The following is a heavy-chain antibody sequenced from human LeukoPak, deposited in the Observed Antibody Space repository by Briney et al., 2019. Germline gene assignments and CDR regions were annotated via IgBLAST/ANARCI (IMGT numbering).Heavy chain of an antibody. CDR3: YGSGSYYNNWFDP. J-gene: IGHJ5*02. CDR2: ISSSSSYI. CDR1: GFTFSSYS. D-gene: IGHD3-10*01. Sequence: PGGSLRLSCAASGFTFSSYSMNWVRQAPGKGPEWVSSISSSSSYIYYADSVKGRFTISRDNAKNSLYLQMNSLRAEDTAVYYCYGSGSYYNNWFDPWGQGTLVTVSS. V-gene: IGHV3-21*01.